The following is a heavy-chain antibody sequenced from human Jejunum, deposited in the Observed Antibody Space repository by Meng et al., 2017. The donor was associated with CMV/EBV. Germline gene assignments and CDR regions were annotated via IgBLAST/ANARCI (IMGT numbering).Heavy chain of an antibody. CDR1: GFSLRTGGVG. J-gene: IGHJ3*02. D-gene: IGHD4-23*01. CDR2: IYWDDDK. CDR3: AHNVYGGTGSAFDI. Sequence: SGFSLRTGGVGVGWIRQPPGNALEWLAVIYWDDDKRYSPSLKTRLMITKDTSKNQVVLRLTNVDPADTATYYCAHNVYGGTGSAFDIWGQGTMVTVSS. V-gene: IGHV2-5*02.